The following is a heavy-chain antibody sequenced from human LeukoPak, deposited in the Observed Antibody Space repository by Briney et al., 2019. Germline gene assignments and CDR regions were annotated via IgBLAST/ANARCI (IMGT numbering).Heavy chain of an antibody. Sequence: SETLSLTCTVSGGSISSSSYYWGWIRQPPGKGLEWIGSIYYSGSTYYNPSLKSRVTISVDTSKNQFSLKLSSVTAADTAVYYCAREGDFWSGPNWFDPWGQGTLVTVSS. J-gene: IGHJ5*02. CDR1: GGSISSSSYY. D-gene: IGHD3-3*01. CDR3: AREGDFWSGPNWFDP. V-gene: IGHV4-39*07. CDR2: IYYSGST.